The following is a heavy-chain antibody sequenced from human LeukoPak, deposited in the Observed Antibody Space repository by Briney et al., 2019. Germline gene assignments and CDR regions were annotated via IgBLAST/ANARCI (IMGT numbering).Heavy chain of an antibody. CDR2: ISAYNGNT. CDR1: GYTFTIYG. Sequence: PGASVKVSCEASGYTFTIYGISWVRQAPGQGLEWMGWISAYNGNTNYAQKLQGRVTMTTDTSTSTAYMELRSLRSDDTAVYYCATTQSDYYGSGSYWVDYWGQGTLVTVSS. CDR3: ATTQSDYYGSGSYWVDY. V-gene: IGHV1-18*01. J-gene: IGHJ4*02. D-gene: IGHD3-10*01.